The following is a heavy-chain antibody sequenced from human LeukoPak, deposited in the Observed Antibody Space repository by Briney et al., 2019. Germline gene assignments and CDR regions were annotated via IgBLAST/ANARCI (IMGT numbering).Heavy chain of an antibody. CDR1: GFTFTTYS. J-gene: IGHJ6*03. D-gene: IGHD1-26*01. CDR2: IDNSGTYI. V-gene: IGHV3-21*01. Sequence: GGSLRLSCTASGFTFTTYSMDWVRQAPGKGLEWVSSIDNSGTYIYYADSVKGRFTISRDNSKNTLYLQMNSLRAEDTAVYYCARVSRSGSYRYYYYMDVWGKGTTVTVSS. CDR3: ARVSRSGSYRYYYYMDV.